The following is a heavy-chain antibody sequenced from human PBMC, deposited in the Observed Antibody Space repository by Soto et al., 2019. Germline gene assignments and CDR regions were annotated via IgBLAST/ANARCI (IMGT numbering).Heavy chain of an antibody. CDR2: ISYDGSNK. Sequence: GGSLRLSCAASGFTFSSYGMHWVRQAPGKGLEWVAVISYDGSNKYYADSVKGRFTISRDNSKNTLYLQMNSLRAEDTAVYYCAKNDGLAAAGIDDAFDIWGQGTMVTVSS. CDR1: GFTFSSYG. D-gene: IGHD6-13*01. V-gene: IGHV3-30*18. CDR3: AKNDGLAAAGIDDAFDI. J-gene: IGHJ3*02.